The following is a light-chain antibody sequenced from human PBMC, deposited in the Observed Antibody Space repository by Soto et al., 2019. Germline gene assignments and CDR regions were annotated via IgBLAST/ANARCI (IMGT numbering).Light chain of an antibody. CDR1: GSNIGSNG. J-gene: IGLJ3*02. V-gene: IGLV1-36*01. Sequence: QSVLTQPPSVSEAPRQRVTISCSGSGSNIGSNGVNWYQQLPGRPPKLVIFYDDLLPLGVPDRFSGSKSDTSASLAISDLQSEDEAEYFCAARDASLNGVVFGGGTKLTVL. CDR3: AARDASLNGVV. CDR2: YDD.